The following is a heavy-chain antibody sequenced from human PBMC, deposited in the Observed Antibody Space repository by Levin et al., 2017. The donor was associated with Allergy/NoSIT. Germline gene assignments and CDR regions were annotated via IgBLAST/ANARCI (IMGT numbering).Heavy chain of an antibody. CDR1: GDSISSDSYY. V-gene: IGHV4-39*01. Sequence: SSETLSLTCTVSGDSISSDSYYWAWIRQSPGKGLEWIGNIYYSGSTNYNPSLKSRVTISVDTSKNQFSLKLRSVTATDTAVFYCASGIIRDGQNWLDRWGQGTLVTVSS. CDR3: ASGIIRDGQNWLDR. CDR2: IYYSGST. J-gene: IGHJ5*02. D-gene: IGHD2-21*01.